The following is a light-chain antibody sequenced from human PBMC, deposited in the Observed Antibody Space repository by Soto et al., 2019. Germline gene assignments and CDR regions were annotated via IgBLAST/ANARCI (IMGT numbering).Light chain of an antibody. CDR2: AAS. CDR3: QQANSLPHT. CDR1: QGISSW. V-gene: IGKV1-12*01. Sequence: DIQMTQSPSSVSASVGDRVIITCRASQGISSWLAWYQQKPETAPKLLIYAASSLQSGVPSRFSVSGSETDFTRTISSLQTEDFANYCCQQANSLPHTFGQGTRLEIK. J-gene: IGKJ5*01.